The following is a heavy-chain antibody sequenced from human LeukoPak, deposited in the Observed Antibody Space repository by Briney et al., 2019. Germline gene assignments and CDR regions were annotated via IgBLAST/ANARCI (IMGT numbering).Heavy chain of an antibody. V-gene: IGHV4-34*01. Sequence: SETLSLTCAVYGGSFSGYYWSWIRQPPGKGLEWIGEINHSGSTNYNPSLKSRVTISVDTSKNQFSLKLSSVTAADTAVYYCAKESFRSSLKYFDYWGQGTLVTVSS. CDR1: GGSFSGYY. D-gene: IGHD6-6*01. CDR2: INHSGST. J-gene: IGHJ4*02. CDR3: AKESFRSSLKYFDY.